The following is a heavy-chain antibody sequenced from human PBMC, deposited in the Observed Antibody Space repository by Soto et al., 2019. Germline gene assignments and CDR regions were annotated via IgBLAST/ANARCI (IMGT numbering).Heavy chain of an antibody. CDR1: GXXXXXXX. D-gene: IGHD1-26*01. CDR2: INPSGGST. V-gene: IGHV1-46*01. J-gene: IGHJ4*02. Sequence: QVQLVQSGAEVKKPGASVKVSCKASGXXXXXXXXXXXXXXXXXGXEWMGIINPSGGSTSXAKKFQGRVTMTRDTSTXTVYMELXSXXSXDTAVYYCARGGVGATLDYWGQGTLVTVSS. CDR3: ARGGVGATLDY.